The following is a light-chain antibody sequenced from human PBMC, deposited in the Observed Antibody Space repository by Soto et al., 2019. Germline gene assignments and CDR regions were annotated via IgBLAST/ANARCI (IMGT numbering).Light chain of an antibody. CDR2: AGS. Sequence: DIPMTQSPSSLSASIGDRVTITCRASQVIDNYLAWYQQQPGKVPRLLIYAGSILQAGVPSRFTGSGSGTDFALTITSLQPEDVAIYYCQKYHSAPWTFGQGTKVEI. CDR3: QKYHSAPWT. CDR1: QVIDNY. V-gene: IGKV1-27*01. J-gene: IGKJ1*01.